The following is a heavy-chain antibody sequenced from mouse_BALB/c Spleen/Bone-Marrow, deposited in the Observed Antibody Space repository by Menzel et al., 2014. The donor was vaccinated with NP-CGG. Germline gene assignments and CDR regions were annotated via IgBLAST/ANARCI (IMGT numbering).Heavy chain of an antibody. J-gene: IGHJ2*01. CDR3: ARDMGGLLFDY. V-gene: IGHV7-3*02. Sequence: EVKLVESGEGLVQPGGSLRLSCATSGFTFTDYYMNWVRQPPGKALEWLGFIRNKAYSYTTEYSVSVKGRFTISRDNSQSILYLQMNTLRAEDSATYYCARDMGGLLFDYWSQGTTLTVSS. CDR1: GFTFTDYY. D-gene: IGHD2-3*01. CDR2: IRNKAYSYTT.